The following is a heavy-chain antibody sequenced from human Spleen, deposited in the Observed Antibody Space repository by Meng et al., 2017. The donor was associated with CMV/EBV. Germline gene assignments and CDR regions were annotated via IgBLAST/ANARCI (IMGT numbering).Heavy chain of an antibody. V-gene: IGHV1-46*01. CDR3: ASERFGQGMDV. CDR2: IDPSGGRT. D-gene: IGHD3-10*01. J-gene: IGHJ6*02. Sequence: ASVKVSCKASGYIFTSYQMPWVRQAPGQGLEWMGIIDPSGGRTTYAQKFQDRVTMTRDTSTSTMYMELSSLRSEDTAVYYCASERFGQGMDVWGQGTTVTVSS. CDR1: GYIFTSYQ.